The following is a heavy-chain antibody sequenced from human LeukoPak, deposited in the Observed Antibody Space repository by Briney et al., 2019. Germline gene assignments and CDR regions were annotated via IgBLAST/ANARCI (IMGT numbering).Heavy chain of an antibody. D-gene: IGHD3-9*01. CDR2: IVVGSGNT. V-gene: IGHV1-58*01. CDR3: ARAGRYFDWLLFPYYYYYMDV. J-gene: IGHJ6*03. Sequence: GASVKVSCKASGFTFTSSAVQWVRQARGQRLEWIGWIVVGSGNTNYAQKFQGRVTITRNTSISTAYMELSSLRSEDTAVYYCARAGRYFDWLLFPYYYYYMDVWGKGTTVTVSS. CDR1: GFTFTSSA.